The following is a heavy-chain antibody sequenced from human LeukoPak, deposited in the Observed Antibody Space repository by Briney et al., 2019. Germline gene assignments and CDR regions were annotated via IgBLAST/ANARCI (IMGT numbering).Heavy chain of an antibody. CDR1: GGSISSGSCY. D-gene: IGHD3-22*01. J-gene: IGHJ4*02. CDR2: IYTSGST. CDR3: AREANSYYYDSSGYYSEALYFDY. Sequence: SETLPLTCTVSGGSISSGSCYWSWIRQPAGKGLECIGRIYTSGSTNYNPSLKSRVTISVDTSKNQFSLKLSSVTAAGTAVYYCAREANSYYYDSSGYYSEALYFDYWGQGTLVTVSS. V-gene: IGHV4-61*02.